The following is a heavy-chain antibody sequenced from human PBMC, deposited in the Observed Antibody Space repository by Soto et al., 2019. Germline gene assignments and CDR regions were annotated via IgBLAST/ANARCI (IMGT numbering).Heavy chain of an antibody. CDR2: ISAYNGNT. Sequence: ASVKVSCKASGYTFINYGISWVRQAPGQGLEWMGWISAYNGNTNYAQKLQGRVTMTTDTSTSTAYMELRSLRSDDTAVYYCARDGSLEWLYYYYYGMDVWGQGTTVTVSS. D-gene: IGHD3-3*01. CDR1: GYTFINYG. J-gene: IGHJ6*02. CDR3: ARDGSLEWLYYYYYGMDV. V-gene: IGHV1-18*01.